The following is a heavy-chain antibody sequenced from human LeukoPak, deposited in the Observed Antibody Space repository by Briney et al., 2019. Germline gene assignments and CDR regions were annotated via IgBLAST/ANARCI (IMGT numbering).Heavy chain of an antibody. J-gene: IGHJ3*02. CDR2: ISSSTTTI. CDR1: GFTFSGYS. Sequence: PGGSLRLSCAVSGFTFSGYSMKWVRQAPGKGLEWVSYISSSTTTIYHADSVKGRFTVSRDNAKNSLYLQMDSLRVEDTAVCYCATDREDYDSSGYYLSDAFDIWGQGTMASVSS. CDR3: ATDREDYDSSGYYLSDAFDI. V-gene: IGHV3-48*01. D-gene: IGHD3-22*01.